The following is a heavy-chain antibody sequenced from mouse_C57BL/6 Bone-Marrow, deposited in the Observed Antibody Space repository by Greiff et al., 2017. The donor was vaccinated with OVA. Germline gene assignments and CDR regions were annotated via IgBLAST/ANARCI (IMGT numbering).Heavy chain of an antibody. Sequence: QVQLQQPGAELVKPGASVKLSCKASGYTFTSYWMHWVKQRPGQGLEWIGMIHPNSGSTNYNEKFKSKATLTVDKSSSTAYMQLSSLTSEDSAVYYCAKYYSNPWFAYWGQGTLVTVSA. CDR1: GYTFTSYW. CDR3: AKYYSNPWFAY. J-gene: IGHJ3*01. V-gene: IGHV1-64*01. CDR2: IHPNSGST. D-gene: IGHD2-5*01.